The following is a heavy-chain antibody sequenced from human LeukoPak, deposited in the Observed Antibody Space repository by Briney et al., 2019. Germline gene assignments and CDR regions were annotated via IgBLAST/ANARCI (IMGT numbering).Heavy chain of an antibody. J-gene: IGHJ6*02. V-gene: IGHV5-51*01. CDR2: IYPGDSDT. CDR1: GYSFANYW. Sequence: GESLKISCKASGYSFANYWIGWVRQMPGKGLEWMGIIYPGDSDTRYSPSFQGQVTISADKSISTAYLHWDNLKASDTAMYYCARQDYYYYGMDVWGQGTTVTVSS. CDR3: ARQDYYYYGMDV.